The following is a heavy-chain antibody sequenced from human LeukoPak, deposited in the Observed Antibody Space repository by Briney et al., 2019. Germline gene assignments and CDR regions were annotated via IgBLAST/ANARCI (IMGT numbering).Heavy chain of an antibody. Sequence: GGSLRLSCAASGFTFSSYAMHWVRQAPGKGLEYASAISSNGGSTYYANSVKGRFTISRDNSKNTLYLQMGSLRAEDMAVYYCARDRRDILTGSLDYWGQGTLVTVSS. CDR2: ISSNGGST. V-gene: IGHV3-64*01. CDR3: ARDRRDILTGSLDY. D-gene: IGHD3-9*01. CDR1: GFTFSSYA. J-gene: IGHJ4*02.